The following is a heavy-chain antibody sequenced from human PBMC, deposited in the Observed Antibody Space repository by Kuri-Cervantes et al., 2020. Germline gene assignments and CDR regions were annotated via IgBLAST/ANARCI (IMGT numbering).Heavy chain of an antibody. J-gene: IGHJ3*02. Sequence: GESLKISCAASGFTFSSYGMHWIRQAPGKGLEWVSYISSSGSTIYYADSVKGRFTISRDDAKNSLYLQMNSLRAEDTAVYYCARGGCSSTSCYYDAFDIWGQGTMVTVSS. CDR2: ISSSGSTI. V-gene: IGHV3-48*04. CDR1: GFTFSSYG. D-gene: IGHD2-2*01. CDR3: ARGGCSSTSCYYDAFDI.